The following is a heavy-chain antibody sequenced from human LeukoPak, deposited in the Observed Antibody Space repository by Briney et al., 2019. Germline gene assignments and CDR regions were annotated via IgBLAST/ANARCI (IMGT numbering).Heavy chain of an antibody. V-gene: IGHV4-39*01. CDR2: IYYSGST. CDR3: ARGLGGGGFYVSGAFDI. J-gene: IGHJ3*02. D-gene: IGHD3-16*01. CDR1: GGSISSSSYY. Sequence: PSETLSLTCTVSGGSISSSSYYWGWIRQPPGKGLEWIGSIYYSGSTYYNPSLKSRVTISVDTSKNQFSLKLSSVTAADTAEYYCARGLGGGGFYVSGAFDIWGQGTMVTVSS.